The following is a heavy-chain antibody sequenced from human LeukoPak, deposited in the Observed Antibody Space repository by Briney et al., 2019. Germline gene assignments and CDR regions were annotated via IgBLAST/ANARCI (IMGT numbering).Heavy chain of an antibody. CDR3: AINGCYRGVCDFDV. D-gene: IGHD2-21*01. CDR2: ISYDGSNK. CDR1: GFTFSSYA. J-gene: IGHJ3*01. V-gene: IGHV3-30-3*01. Sequence: GGSLRLSCAASGFTFSSYAMHWVRQAPGKGLEWVAVISYDGSNKYYADSVKGRFTISRDNSKNTLYLQMNSLRAEDTAVYYCAINGCYRGVCDFDVWGQGTMVTVSS.